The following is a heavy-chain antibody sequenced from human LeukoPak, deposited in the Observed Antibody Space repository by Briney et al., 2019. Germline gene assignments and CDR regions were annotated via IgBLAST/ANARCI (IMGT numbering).Heavy chain of an antibody. J-gene: IGHJ4*02. Sequence: WASVKVSCKASGYTFTNYYIHWVRQAPGQGLEWMGLINPGGANTNYAQNFQGRVTMTRDTSTGTVYMELSSLRSEDTAVYYCASNYYDSSGYVWGQGTLVTVSS. CDR1: GYTFTNYY. V-gene: IGHV1-46*01. CDR2: INPGGANT. CDR3: ASNYYDSSGYV. D-gene: IGHD3-22*01.